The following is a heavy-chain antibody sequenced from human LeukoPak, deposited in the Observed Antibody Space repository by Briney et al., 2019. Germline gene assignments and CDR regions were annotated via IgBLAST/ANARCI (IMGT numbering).Heavy chain of an antibody. CDR2: IYYSGST. J-gene: IGHJ6*03. CDR1: GSSISSYY. V-gene: IGHV4-59*12. CDR3: ARGQIVVVPAYYYYYYMDV. Sequence: PSETLSLTCTVSGSSISSYYWSWIRQPPGKGLEWIGYIYYSGSTNYNPSLKSRVTISVDTSKNQFSLKLSSVTAADTAVYYCARGQIVVVPAYYYYYYMDVWGKGTTVTVSS. D-gene: IGHD2-2*01.